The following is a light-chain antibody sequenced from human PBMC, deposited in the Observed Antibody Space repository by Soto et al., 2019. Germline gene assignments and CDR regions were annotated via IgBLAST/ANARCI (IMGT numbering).Light chain of an antibody. CDR1: SSDVGGYNY. V-gene: IGLV2-11*01. J-gene: IGLJ3*02. Sequence: QSALTQPRSVSGSPGQSVTISCTGTSSDVGGYNYVSWYQQHPGKAPKLMIYDVSKRPSGVPDRFSGSKSGNTASLTISGFQAEDEADYYCCSSVGSYTSVFGGGTKLTVL. CDR2: DVS. CDR3: CSSVGSYTSV.